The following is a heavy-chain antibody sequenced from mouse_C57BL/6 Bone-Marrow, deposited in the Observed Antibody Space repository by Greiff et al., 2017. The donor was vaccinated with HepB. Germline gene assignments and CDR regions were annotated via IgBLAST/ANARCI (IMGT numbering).Heavy chain of an antibody. CDR3: APFITTVVRYFDV. J-gene: IGHJ1*03. D-gene: IGHD1-1*01. V-gene: IGHV1-81*01. CDR1: GYTFTSYG. Sequence: QVQLQQSGAELARPGASVKLSCKASGYTFTSYGISWVKQRTGQGLGWIGEIYPRSGNTYYNEKFKGKATLTADKSSSTAYMELRSLTSEDSAVYFCAPFITTVVRYFDVWGTGTTVTVSS. CDR2: IYPRSGNT.